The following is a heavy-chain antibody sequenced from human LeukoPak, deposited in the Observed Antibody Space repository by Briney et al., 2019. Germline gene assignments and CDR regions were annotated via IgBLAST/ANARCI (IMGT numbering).Heavy chain of an antibody. Sequence: GGSLRLSCAASGFTFSSYEMNWVRQAPGKGLEYVSAISSNGGSTYYANSVKGRFTISRDNSKNTLYLQMGSLRAEDMAVYYCARGNGRYFDYWGQGTLVTVSS. V-gene: IGHV3-64*01. CDR2: ISSNGGST. CDR1: GFTFSSYE. D-gene: IGHD1-1*01. CDR3: ARGNGRYFDY. J-gene: IGHJ4*02.